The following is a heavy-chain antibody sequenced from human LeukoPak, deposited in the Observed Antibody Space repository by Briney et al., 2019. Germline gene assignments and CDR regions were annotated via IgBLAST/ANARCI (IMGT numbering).Heavy chain of an antibody. CDR1: GFTFSSYA. D-gene: IGHD6-13*01. J-gene: IGHJ4*02. V-gene: IGHV3-23*01. Sequence: PGGSLRLSCAASGFTFSSYAMTWVRQAPGKGLEWVSHVSGSGGSTYYADSVKGRFTISGDNSKNTLYLQMNSLRAEDTAVYYCAKDSSSWRHFDYWSQGTLVTVSS. CDR3: AKDSSSWRHFDY. CDR2: VSGSGGST.